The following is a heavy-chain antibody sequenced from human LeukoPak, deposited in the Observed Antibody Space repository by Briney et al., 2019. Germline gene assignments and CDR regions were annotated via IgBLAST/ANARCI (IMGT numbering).Heavy chain of an antibody. CDR2: IGTAGDT. V-gene: IGHV3-13*01. D-gene: IGHD3-10*01. CDR1: GFTFSSYD. J-gene: IGHJ4*02. Sequence: GGSLRLSCAASGFTFSSYDMHWVRQATGKGLEWVSAIGTAGDTYYPGSVKGRFTISRENAKNSLYLQMNSLRAGDTAVYYCARGAYYGSGAFFDYWGQGTLVTVSS. CDR3: ARGAYYGSGAFFDY.